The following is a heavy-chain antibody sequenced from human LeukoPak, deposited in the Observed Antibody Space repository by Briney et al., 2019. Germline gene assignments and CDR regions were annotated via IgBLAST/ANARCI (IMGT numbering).Heavy chain of an antibody. CDR3: ARGPTIVVVPAAINV. CDR1: GFTFSSYW. CDR2: IKQDGSEK. Sequence: GGSLRLSCAASGFTFSSYWMSWVRQAPGKGLEWVANIKQDGSEKYYVDSVKGRFTISRDNAKNSLYLQMNSLRAEDTAVYYCARGPTIVVVPAAINVWGQGTTVTVSS. V-gene: IGHV3-7*01. D-gene: IGHD2-2*01. J-gene: IGHJ6*02.